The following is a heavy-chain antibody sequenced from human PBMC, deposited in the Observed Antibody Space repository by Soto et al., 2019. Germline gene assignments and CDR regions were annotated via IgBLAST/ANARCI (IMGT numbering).Heavy chain of an antibody. J-gene: IGHJ5*02. V-gene: IGHV4-39*01. Sequence: PSETLSLTCTVSGGSISSSSYYWGWIRQPPGKGLEWIGSIYYSGSTYYNPSLKSRVTISVDTSKNQFSLKLSSVTAADTAVYYCARHSAMGRDIVVVPAAIGSAYNWFDPWGQGTLVTVSS. CDR1: GGSISSSSYY. D-gene: IGHD2-2*01. CDR3: ARHSAMGRDIVVVPAAIGSAYNWFDP. CDR2: IYYSGST.